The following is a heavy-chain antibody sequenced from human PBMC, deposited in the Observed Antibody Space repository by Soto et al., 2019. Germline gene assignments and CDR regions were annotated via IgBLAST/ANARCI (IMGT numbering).Heavy chain of an antibody. J-gene: IGHJ6*02. CDR1: GYNFIDYY. Sequence: QAQLVQSGAEVKKPGASVKVSCQASGYNFIDYYIFWVRQAPGQGLEWMGWINPKSGATKYAEKFQGRATMTRDTSISTAYMDMDGLRIDDWAVYYCPRAFGPIPAASAMYGMDVWGQGTTVSVSS. D-gene: IGHD3-16*01. V-gene: IGHV1-2*02. CDR3: PRAFGPIPAASAMYGMDV. CDR2: INPKSGAT.